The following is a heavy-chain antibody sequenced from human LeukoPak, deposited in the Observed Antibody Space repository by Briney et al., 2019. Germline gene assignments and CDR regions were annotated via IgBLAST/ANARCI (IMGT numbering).Heavy chain of an antibody. CDR2: IKQDGSDK. D-gene: IGHD4-23*01. CDR3: ARGGGHLDC. J-gene: IGHJ4*02. V-gene: IGHV3-7*03. Sequence: GGSLRLSCAASGFSFSSYWMSWVRQAPGKGLEWVANIKQDGSDKYYLTSVRGRFTISRDNAKNSMFLQMNSLRVEDTAVYYCARGGGHLDCWGQGTLVTVSS. CDR1: GFSFSSYW.